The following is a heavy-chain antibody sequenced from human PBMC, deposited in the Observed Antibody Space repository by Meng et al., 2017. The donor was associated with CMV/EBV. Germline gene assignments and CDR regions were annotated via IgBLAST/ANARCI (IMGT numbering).Heavy chain of an antibody. CDR2: INPNSGGT. V-gene: IGHV1-2*02. Sequence: ASVKVSCKASGYTFTGYYMHWVRQAPRQGLEWMGWINPNSGGTNYAQKFQGRVTMTRDTSISTAYMELSRLRSDDTAVYYCARDWVVPAALDYWGQGTLVTVSS. J-gene: IGHJ4*02. D-gene: IGHD2-2*01. CDR1: GYTFTGYY. CDR3: ARDWVVPAALDY.